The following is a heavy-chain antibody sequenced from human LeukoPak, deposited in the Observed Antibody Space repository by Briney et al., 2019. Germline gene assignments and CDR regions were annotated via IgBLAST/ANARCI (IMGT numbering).Heavy chain of an antibody. V-gene: IGHV4-38-2*02. CDR3: ARWASISREPGGFFDH. CDR2: FCLGRDT. Sequence: SETLSLACTVSGDSVTNDFFWGWVRQPPGKELEWIGSFCLGRDTYYRPSLKSRVTISADTSKNQFSLNLNSVTAADTAVYYCARWASISREPGGFFDHWGQGTLVTVSS. CDR1: GDSVTNDFF. J-gene: IGHJ4*02. D-gene: IGHD1-14*01.